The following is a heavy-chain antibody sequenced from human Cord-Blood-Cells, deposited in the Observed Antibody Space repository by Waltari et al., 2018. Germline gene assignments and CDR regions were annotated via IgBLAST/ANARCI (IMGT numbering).Heavy chain of an antibody. V-gene: IGHV4-38-2*01. CDR3: AIRPEAAAGDY. J-gene: IGHJ4*02. CDR1: GYSISSVYY. Sequence: QVQLQESGPGLAKPSETLSLTCAVSGYSISSVYYWGWIRQPPGKGLEWIGRIYHSGSTCYHPSLKSRITISVDTSKTQFSRKLSSVTAADTAVYYCAIRPEAAAGDYWGQGTLDTVSS. D-gene: IGHD6-13*01. CDR2: IYHSGST.